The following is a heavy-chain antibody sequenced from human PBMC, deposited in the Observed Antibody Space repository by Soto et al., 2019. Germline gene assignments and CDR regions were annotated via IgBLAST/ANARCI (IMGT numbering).Heavy chain of an antibody. V-gene: IGHV1-69*13. CDR1: GGTFSRYA. Sequence: GASVKVSWKASGGTFSRYAISWVRQAPGQGLEWMGGIIPIFDTADYAQKFQGRVTITADESTNTAYMELSSLRSEDTAVYYCAGHSSGVPGYYYGMDVWGQGTTVTVSS. D-gene: IGHD3-22*01. CDR3: AGHSSGVPGYYYGMDV. J-gene: IGHJ6*02. CDR2: IIPIFDTA.